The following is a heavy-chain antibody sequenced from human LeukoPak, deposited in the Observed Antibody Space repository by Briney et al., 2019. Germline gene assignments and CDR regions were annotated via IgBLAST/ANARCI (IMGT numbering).Heavy chain of an antibody. J-gene: IGHJ4*02. D-gene: IGHD3-3*01. CDR1: GGSFSGYY. Sequence: SETLSPTCAVYGGSFSGYYWSWIRQPPGKGLEWIGEINHSGSTNYNPSLKSRVTISVDTSKNQFSLKLSSVTAADTAVYYCARGRYDFWSGYYYFYFDYWGQGTLVTVSS. V-gene: IGHV4-34*01. CDR3: ARGRYDFWSGYYYFYFDY. CDR2: INHSGST.